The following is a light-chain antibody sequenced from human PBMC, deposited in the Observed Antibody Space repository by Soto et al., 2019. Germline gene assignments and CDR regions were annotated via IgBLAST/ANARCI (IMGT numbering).Light chain of an antibody. CDR3: SSYAGRQRL. CDR1: SSDVGNYKY. CDR2: DVI. J-gene: IGLJ3*02. V-gene: IGLV2-11*01. Sequence: QSVLTQPRSVSGSPGQSVTISCTGSSSDVGNYKYVSWYQQQPDKAPKLILYDVIQRPSGVPDRFSGSKSGNTASLTISGLQPEDDAEYYCSSYAGRQRLFGGGTKVTVL.